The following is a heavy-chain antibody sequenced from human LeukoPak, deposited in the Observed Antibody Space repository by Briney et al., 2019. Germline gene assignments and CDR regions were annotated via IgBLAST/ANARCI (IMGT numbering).Heavy chain of an antibody. D-gene: IGHD3-10*01. J-gene: IGHJ4*02. CDR2: ISGSGGST. CDR1: GFTFSSYA. CDR3: AKDRKGGFGELVDNYFDY. V-gene: IGHV3-23*01. Sequence: PGGSLRLSCAASGFTFSSYAMSWVRQAPGKGLEWVSAISGSGGSTYYADSVKGRFTISRDNSKNTLYLQMNSLRAEDTAVYYCAKDRKGGFGELVDNYFDYWGQGTLVTVSS.